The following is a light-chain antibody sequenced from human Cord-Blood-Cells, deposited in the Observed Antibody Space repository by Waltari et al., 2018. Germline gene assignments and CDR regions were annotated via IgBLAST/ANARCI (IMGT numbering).Light chain of an antibody. Sequence: QSVLTQPASVSGSPGQSITISCTGTSSDVGGYNYVSWYQQHPGKAPKLMIYDVSKRPSGVSNRFSGSKSGNTASLTISGLQAEYEADYYCSSYTSSSTLVFGGGTKLTVL. CDR2: DVS. CDR3: SSYTSSSTLV. V-gene: IGLV2-14*01. J-gene: IGLJ3*02. CDR1: SSDVGGYNY.